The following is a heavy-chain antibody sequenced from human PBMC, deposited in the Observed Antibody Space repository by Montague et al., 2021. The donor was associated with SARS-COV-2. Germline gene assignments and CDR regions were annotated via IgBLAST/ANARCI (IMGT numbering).Heavy chain of an antibody. CDR2: MYYSGST. V-gene: IGHV4-59*01. Sequence: SETLSLTCTVSGGSISNYYWSWIRQSPGKGLEWIAYMYYSGSTMYNPSLKSRATISVDTSKNQFSLTLSSMTAADTAVYYCARARGGAIFGGIGAYYGMDIWGQGTTVTVS. CDR1: GGSISNYY. D-gene: IGHD3-3*01. CDR3: ARARGGAIFGGIGAYYGMDI. J-gene: IGHJ6*02.